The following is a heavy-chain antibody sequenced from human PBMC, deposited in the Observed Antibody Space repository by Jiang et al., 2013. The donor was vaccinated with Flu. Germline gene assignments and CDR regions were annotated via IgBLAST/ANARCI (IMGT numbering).Heavy chain of an antibody. D-gene: IGHD3-3*01. J-gene: IGHJ6*02. CDR1: GFTFSSYA. Sequence: VQLVESGGGVVQPGRSLRLSCAASGFTFSSYAMHWVRQAPGKGLEWVAVISYDGSNKYYADSVKGRFTISRDNSKNTLYLQMNSLRAEDTAVYYCARSSTGSYDFWSGYYYYYYYGMDVWGQGTTVTVSS. CDR2: ISYDGSNK. CDR3: ARSSTGSYDFWSGYYYYYYYGMDV. V-gene: IGHV3-30-3*01.